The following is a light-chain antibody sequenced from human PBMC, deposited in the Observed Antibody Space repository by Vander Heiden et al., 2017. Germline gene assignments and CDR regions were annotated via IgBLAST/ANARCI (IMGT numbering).Light chain of an antibody. CDR3: QQYDNRPPLT. CDR2: DAS. CDR1: QDISNY. V-gene: IGKV1-33*01. Sequence: GDRVTITCQASQDISNYLNWYQQKPGKAPKLLIYDASNLETGIPSRFSGSGSGTDFTLTISSLQPEDIAAYYCQQYDNRPPLTFGRGTKVEIK. J-gene: IGKJ4*01.